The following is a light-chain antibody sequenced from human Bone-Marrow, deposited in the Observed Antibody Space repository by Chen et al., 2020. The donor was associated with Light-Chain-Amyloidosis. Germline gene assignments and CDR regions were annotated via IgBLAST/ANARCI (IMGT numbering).Light chain of an antibody. CDR2: RDT. CDR1: DLPTKY. Sequence: SYELTQPPSVSVSPGQTARITCSGDDLPTKYAYWYHQKPGQAPVLVIHRDTERPSGISERFSSSSSGTTATLTISGVQAEDEADYHCQSADSSGTYGVIFGGGTKLTVL. V-gene: IGLV3-25*03. CDR3: QSADSSGTYGVI. J-gene: IGLJ2*01.